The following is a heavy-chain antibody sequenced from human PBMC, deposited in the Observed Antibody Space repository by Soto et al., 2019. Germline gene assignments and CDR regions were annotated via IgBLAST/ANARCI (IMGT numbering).Heavy chain of an antibody. Sequence: EVQLVESGGDLVQLGGSLRLSCAASGFTFNPYWMTWARQAPGKGLEWVATIKEDGSEKYYGDSVKGRFTISRDNAKNSVCLQMNSLRAEDTAVYYCVRARIDYWGQGILVTVSP. CDR2: IKEDGSEK. CDR3: VRARIDY. CDR1: GFTFNPYW. J-gene: IGHJ4*02. V-gene: IGHV3-7*03.